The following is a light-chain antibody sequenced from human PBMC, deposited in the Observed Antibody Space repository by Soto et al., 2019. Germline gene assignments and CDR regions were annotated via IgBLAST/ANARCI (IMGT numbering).Light chain of an antibody. Sequence: QYVLTQASSASDSLGSSVKLTCTLSSGHSSYIIAWHQQQPGKAPRYLMKLEGSGSYKHGSGVPDRFSGSISGADRYITISNHPSDYEADSYCDTWDSNIHGFGTGTKLTVL. J-gene: IGLJ1*01. CDR2: LEGSGSY. V-gene: IGLV4-60*03. CDR3: DTWDSNIHG. CDR1: SGHSSYI.